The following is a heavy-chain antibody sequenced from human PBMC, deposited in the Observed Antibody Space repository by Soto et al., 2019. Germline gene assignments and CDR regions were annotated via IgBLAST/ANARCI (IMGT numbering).Heavy chain of an antibody. D-gene: IGHD6-13*01. J-gene: IGHJ2*01. CDR1: GYSFTSYW. V-gene: IGHV5-10-1*01. Sequence: PGETLKISCKGSGYSFTSYWISWVRQMPGKGLEWMGRIDPSDSYTNYSPSFQGHVTISADKSISTAYLQWSSLKASDTAMYYCARRSSSWSPYFDLWGRGTLVTVSS. CDR2: IDPSDSYT. CDR3: ARRSSSWSPYFDL.